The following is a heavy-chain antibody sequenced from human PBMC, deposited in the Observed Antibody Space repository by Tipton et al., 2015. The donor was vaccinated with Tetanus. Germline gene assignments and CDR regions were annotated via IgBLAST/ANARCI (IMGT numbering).Heavy chain of an antibody. J-gene: IGHJ4*02. CDR3: ARAAGFLGLTHDF. V-gene: IGHV4-61*08. CDR2: VSYSGRT. Sequence: TLSLTCTVSGGSVRSGDYSWNWIRQPPGKGLEWLAYVSYSGRTNSNYSLKGRVTISMDRSNTQFSLRLDSLTAADTAVYYCARAAGFLGLTHDFWGRGTLVSVSS. CDR1: GGSVRSGDYS. D-gene: IGHD2/OR15-2a*01.